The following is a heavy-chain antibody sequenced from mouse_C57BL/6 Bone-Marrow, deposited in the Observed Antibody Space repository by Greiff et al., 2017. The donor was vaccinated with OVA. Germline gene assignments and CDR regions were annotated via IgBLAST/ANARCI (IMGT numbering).Heavy chain of an antibody. CDR1: GYTFTSYW. J-gene: IGHJ1*03. D-gene: IGHD1-1*01. Sequence: VQLQQSGTVLARPGASVKMSCKTSGYTFTSYWMHWVKQRPGQGLEWIGAIYPGNSDTSYNQKFKGKAKLTAVTSASTAYMELSSLTNEDSAVYYCTRIARSYGSSYRWYFDVWGTGTTVTVSS. V-gene: IGHV1-5*01. CDR2: IYPGNSDT. CDR3: TRIARSYGSSYRWYFDV.